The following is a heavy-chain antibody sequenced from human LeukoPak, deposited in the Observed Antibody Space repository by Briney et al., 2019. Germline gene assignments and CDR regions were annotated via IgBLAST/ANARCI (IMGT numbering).Heavy chain of an antibody. CDR2: ISSSSTYI. J-gene: IGHJ5*02. CDR3: AREDYPSWFDP. CDR1: GFTFSSYS. Sequence: GGSLRLSCAASGFTFSSYSMNWVRQAPGKGLEWVSSISSSSTYIYYAGSVKGRFTISRDNAKNSLYLQMNSLRAEDTAVYYCAREDYPSWFDPWGQGTLVTVSS. V-gene: IGHV3-21*01. D-gene: IGHD4-11*01.